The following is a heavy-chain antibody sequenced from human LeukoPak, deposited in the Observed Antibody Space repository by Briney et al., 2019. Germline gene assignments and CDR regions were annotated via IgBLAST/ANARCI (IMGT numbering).Heavy chain of an antibody. CDR1: GYSISSGYY. D-gene: IGHD3-10*01. V-gene: IGHV3-11*01. J-gene: IGHJ4*02. CDR3: ARAPMVRGVIDTNYFDY. CDR2: ISSSGSTI. Sequence: LSLTCTVSGYSISSGYYWDWIRQAPGKGLEWVSYISSSGSTIYYADSVKGRFTISRDNAKNSLYLQMNSLRAEDTAVYYCARAPMVRGVIDTNYFDYWGQGTLVTVSS.